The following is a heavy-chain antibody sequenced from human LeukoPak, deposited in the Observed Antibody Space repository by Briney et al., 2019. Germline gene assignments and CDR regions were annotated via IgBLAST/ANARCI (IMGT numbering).Heavy chain of an antibody. J-gene: IGHJ5*02. Sequence: SETLSLTCTVSGGSISSYYWSWIRQPPGKGLEWIGYIYTSGSTNYNPSLKSRVTISVDTSKNQFSLKLSSVTAADTAVYYCARDGGGFGELFYWFDPWGQGTLVTVSS. CDR1: GGSISSYY. CDR2: IYTSGST. D-gene: IGHD3-10*01. V-gene: IGHV4-59*01. CDR3: ARDGGGFGELFYWFDP.